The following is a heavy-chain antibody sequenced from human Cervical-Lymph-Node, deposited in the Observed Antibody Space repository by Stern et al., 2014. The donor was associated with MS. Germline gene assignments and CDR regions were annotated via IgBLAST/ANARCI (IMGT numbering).Heavy chain of an antibody. Sequence: QVQLQQSGAEVKKPGSSVKVSCKASGGTLNNYAVSWVRQAPGQGLEWIGKIIPFLGIANCAHKFQGRVTLTAAATTSYMEVSSLRSDDTAVYYCARSPDLYDSSGYYFDWGQGTLVTVSS. CDR1: GGTLNNYA. J-gene: IGHJ4*02. D-gene: IGHD3-22*01. CDR2: IIPFLGIA. CDR3: ARSPDLYDSSGYYFD. V-gene: IGHV1-69*04.